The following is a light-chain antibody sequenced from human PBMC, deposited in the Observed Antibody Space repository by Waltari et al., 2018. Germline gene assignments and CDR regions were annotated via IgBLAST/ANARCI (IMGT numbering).Light chain of an antibody. CDR2: DAS. J-gene: IGKJ2*01. CDR3: QQYNSYSPT. V-gene: IGKV1-5*01. Sequence: DFQMTQSPSTLAASVGDRVTIACRASHSIDYWLAWYQQKPGKAPKLLIYDASNLGSGVPSRFSGSGSGTEFALTISSLQPDDFATYYCQQYNSYSPTFGQGTKLAMK. CDR1: HSIDYW.